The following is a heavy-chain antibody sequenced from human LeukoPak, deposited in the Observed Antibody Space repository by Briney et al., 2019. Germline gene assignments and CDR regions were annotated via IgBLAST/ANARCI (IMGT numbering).Heavy chain of an antibody. V-gene: IGHV4-38-2*02. D-gene: IGHD4-11*01. Sequence: SETLSLTCTVSGYSISSAHYWAWIRQPPGEGLEWIGSVYHSGITYYTPSLKSRVSISVDTSKNQFSLKVTSVTAADTAVYYCAREWQYQFDYWGQGSLVTISS. CDR2: VYHSGIT. CDR1: GYSISSAHY. CDR3: AREWQYQFDY. J-gene: IGHJ4*02.